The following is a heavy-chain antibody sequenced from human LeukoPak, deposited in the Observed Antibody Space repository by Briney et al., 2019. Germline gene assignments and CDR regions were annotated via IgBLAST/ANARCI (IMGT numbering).Heavy chain of an antibody. CDR1: GESLNSYY. V-gene: IGHV4-34*01. D-gene: IGHD2-15*01. CDR3: ARGAWATRLGS. Sequence: PSETLSLTCAVYGESLNSYYWSWIRQPPGKGLEWIGEIYESGSTEYNPSLKSRVTISIVPSKQQFSPSLTSVTAADTAVYYCARGAWATRLGSWGLGTPVIVSS. J-gene: IGHJ4*02. CDR2: IYESGST.